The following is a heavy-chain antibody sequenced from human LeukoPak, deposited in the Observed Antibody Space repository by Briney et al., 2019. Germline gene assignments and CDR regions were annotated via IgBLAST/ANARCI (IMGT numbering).Heavy chain of an antibody. CDR2: INHSGST. J-gene: IGHJ4*02. D-gene: IGHD3-22*01. CDR1: GGSFSGYY. V-gene: IGHV4-34*01. Sequence: SSETLSLTCAVYGGSFSGYYWSWIRQPPGKGLEWIGEINHSGSTNYNPSLKSRVTISVDTSKNQFSLKLSSVTAADTAVYYCARLPRSDYYDSSGYFIYYFDYWGQGTLVTVSS. CDR3: ARLPRSDYYDSSGYFIYYFDY.